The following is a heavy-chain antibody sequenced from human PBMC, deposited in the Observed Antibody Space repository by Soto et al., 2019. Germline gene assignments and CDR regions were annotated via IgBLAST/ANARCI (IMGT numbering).Heavy chain of an antibody. V-gene: IGHV1-18*01. CDR2: ISAYNGNT. CDR1: GYTFTSYA. J-gene: IGHJ4*02. Sequence: QVQLVQSGAEVKKPGASVKVSCKASGYTFTSYAISWVRQAPGQGLEWMGWISAYNGNTNYAQKLQGRVTMTTDTXXXXXXXXXXXXXXXXXXXXYCARSGPPAGYWGQGTLVTVSS. CDR3: ARSGPPAGY. D-gene: IGHD3-10*01.